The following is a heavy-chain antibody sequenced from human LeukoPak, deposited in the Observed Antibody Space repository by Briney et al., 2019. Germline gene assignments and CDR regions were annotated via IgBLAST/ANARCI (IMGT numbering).Heavy chain of an antibody. CDR1: GVTFSNAW. CDR2: IKSKTGGGTT. J-gene: IGHJ4*02. D-gene: IGHD6-19*01. CDR3: TTPETYSSGWYVDGEFDY. V-gene: IGHV3-15*01. Sequence: GRSLRLSCAASGVTFSNAWMSWVRQAPGKGLEWVGRIKSKTGGGTTDYAAPVKGRFTISRDDSKNTLYLQMNSLKTEDTAVYYCTTPETYSSGWYVDGEFDYWGQGTLVTVSS.